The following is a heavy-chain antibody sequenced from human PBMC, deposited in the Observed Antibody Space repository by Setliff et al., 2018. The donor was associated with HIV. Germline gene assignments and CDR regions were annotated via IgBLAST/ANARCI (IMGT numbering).Heavy chain of an antibody. J-gene: IGHJ6*03. CDR1: GGSISSSSYY. D-gene: IGHD5-18*01. CDR3: ARHNTGYSYGYDYYYYMDV. Sequence: PSETLSLTCTVSGGSISSSSYYWGWIRQPPGKGLEWIGSIYYSGSTYYNPSLKSRVTISVDTSKNQFSLKLSSVTAADTAEYYCARHNTGYSYGYDYYYYMDVWGKGTTVTVSS. V-gene: IGHV4-39*01. CDR2: IYYSGST.